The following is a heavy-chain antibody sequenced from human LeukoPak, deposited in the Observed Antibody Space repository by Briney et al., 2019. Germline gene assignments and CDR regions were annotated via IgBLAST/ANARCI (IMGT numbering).Heavy chain of an antibody. J-gene: IGHJ3*02. Sequence: GASVKVSCRASGYTFTTNGISSVRQAPGQGLGWRAWINPYNGDTKYAQELQGRLPVTTDTSTSTAYMELRSLRSDDTAVYYCARLRGGIYSSRDAFDIWGQGTMVTVSS. D-gene: IGHD6-19*01. CDR2: INPYNGDT. V-gene: IGHV1-18*04. CDR1: GYTFTTNG. CDR3: ARLRGGIYSSRDAFDI.